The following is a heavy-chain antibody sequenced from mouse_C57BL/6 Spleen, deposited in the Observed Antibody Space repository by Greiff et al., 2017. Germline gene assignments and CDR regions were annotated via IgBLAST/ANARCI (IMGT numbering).Heavy chain of an antibody. D-gene: IGHD2-1*01. V-gene: IGHV3-6*01. CDR3: ARDLLRYFDV. CDR2: ISYDGSN. J-gene: IGHJ1*03. CDR1: GYSITSGYY. Sequence: DVQLQESGPGLVKPSQSLSLTCSVTGYSITSGYYWNWIRQFPGNKLEWMGYISYDGSNNYNPSLKNRISITRETSKNQFFLKLNSVTTEDTATYYCARDLLRYFDVWGTGTTVTVSS.